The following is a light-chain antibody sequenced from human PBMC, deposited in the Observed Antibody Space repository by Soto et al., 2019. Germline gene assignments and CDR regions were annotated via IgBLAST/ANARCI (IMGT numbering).Light chain of an antibody. CDR3: QQYGTSPWT. V-gene: IGKV3-20*01. CDR2: GAS. Sequence: IVLTQSPGTLSLSPGERATLSCRASQSVGASFLAWYQQNPGQAPRLLIYGASVRATGIPDRFSGSGSGTDFTVIISRLEPEDFGVYFCQQYGTSPWTFGQGTKVEI. J-gene: IGKJ1*01. CDR1: QSVGASF.